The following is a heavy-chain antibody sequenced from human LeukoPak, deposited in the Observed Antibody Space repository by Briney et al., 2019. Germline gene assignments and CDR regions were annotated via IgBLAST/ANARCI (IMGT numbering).Heavy chain of an antibody. Sequence: GGSLRLSCAASGFTFSSYWMSWVRQAPGKGLEWVANMQQDGSEKKYVDSVKGRFTIARDNAKNSLYLQMNNLRAEDTAVYYCARAGETYYDFWSGWGAFDIWGQGTMVTVSS. J-gene: IGHJ3*02. CDR3: ARAGETYYDFWSGWGAFDI. V-gene: IGHV3-7*03. CDR2: MQQDGSEK. CDR1: GFTFSSYW. D-gene: IGHD3-3*01.